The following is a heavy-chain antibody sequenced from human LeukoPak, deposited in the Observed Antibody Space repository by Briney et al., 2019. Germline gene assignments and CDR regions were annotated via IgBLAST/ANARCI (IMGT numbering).Heavy chain of an antibody. CDR3: ARIFIRNGYSSYFDC. Sequence: SEILSLTCTVSGFSISSGHYWGWVRQPPGAGLEWIGSVYQSETTYYNPSLKSRVTTSVDMSKNQFSLRLRPVTAADTAVYYCARIFIRNGYSSYFDCWGQGTLVTVSS. J-gene: IGHJ4*02. D-gene: IGHD5-18*01. V-gene: IGHV4-38-2*02. CDR1: GFSISSGHY. CDR2: VYQSETT.